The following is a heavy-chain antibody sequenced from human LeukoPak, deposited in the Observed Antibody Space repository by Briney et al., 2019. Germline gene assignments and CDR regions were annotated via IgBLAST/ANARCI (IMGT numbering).Heavy chain of an antibody. CDR1: GGSISSGGYS. CDR3: ARGGTAMEDSMEDYYDSSGFFDY. CDR2: IYHSGST. Sequence: PSETLSLTCAVSGGSISSGGYSWSWIRQPPGKGLEWIGYIYHSGSTYYNPSLKSRVTISVDRSKNQFSLKLSSVTAADTAVYYCARGGTAMEDSMEDYYDSSGFFDYWGQGTLVTVSS. V-gene: IGHV4-30-2*01. D-gene: IGHD3-22*01. J-gene: IGHJ4*02.